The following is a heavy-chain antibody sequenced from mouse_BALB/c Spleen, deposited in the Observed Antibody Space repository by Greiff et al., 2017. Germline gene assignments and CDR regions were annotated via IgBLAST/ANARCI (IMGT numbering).Heavy chain of an antibody. Sequence: VKLMESGPDLVAPSQSLSITCTVSGFSLTSYGVHWVRQPPGKGLEWLVVIWSDGSTTYNSALKSRLSISKDNSKSQVFLKMNSLQTDDTAMYYCARHKNYGYYYAMDYWGQGTSVTVSS. J-gene: IGHJ4*01. CDR1: GFSLTSYG. CDR3: ARHKNYGYYYAMDY. D-gene: IGHD2-2*01. CDR2: IWSDGST. V-gene: IGHV2-6-2*01.